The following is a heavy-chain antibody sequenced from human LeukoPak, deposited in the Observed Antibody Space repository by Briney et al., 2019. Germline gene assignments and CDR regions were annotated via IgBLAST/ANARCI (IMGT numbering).Heavy chain of an antibody. Sequence: TSETLSLTCAVSGGSISSSLWWTWVRQPPGKGLEWIGEIYHDGTTNYQSSLKSRATISLDKFKNQFSLKLDSVTAADTAVYYCARRITGTLAPIDYWGQGTLVTVSS. J-gene: IGHJ4*02. CDR1: GGSISSSLW. CDR3: ARRITGTLAPIDY. V-gene: IGHV4-4*02. CDR2: IYHDGTT. D-gene: IGHD1-20*01.